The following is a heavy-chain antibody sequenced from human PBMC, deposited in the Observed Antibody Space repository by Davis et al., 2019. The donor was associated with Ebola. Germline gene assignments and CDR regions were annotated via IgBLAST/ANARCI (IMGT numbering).Heavy chain of an antibody. J-gene: IGHJ4*02. CDR2: VRSKANFYET. CDR3: TVRFDY. V-gene: IGHV3-73*01. Sequence: GESLKISCVASGLTFTDSAIHWVRQAPGKGLEWVGRVRSKANFYETSYGASVRGRFIISRDDSKQMAYLQMNSLQTGDTAIYYCTVRFDYWGRGTLVTVSS. CDR1: GLTFTDSA.